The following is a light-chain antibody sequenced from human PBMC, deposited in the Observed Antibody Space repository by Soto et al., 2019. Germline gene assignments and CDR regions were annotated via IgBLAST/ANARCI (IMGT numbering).Light chain of an antibody. CDR1: QSISSW. J-gene: IGKJ1*01. V-gene: IGKV1-5*01. CDR3: QLATSLPPWT. Sequence: DIQMTQSPSTLSASVGDRVTITCRASQSISSWLAWYQQKPGKAPKLLIYDASSLESGVPSRFSGSGFGTDFTLTISSLQPEDIATYYCQLATSLPPWTFGQGTKVDIK. CDR2: DAS.